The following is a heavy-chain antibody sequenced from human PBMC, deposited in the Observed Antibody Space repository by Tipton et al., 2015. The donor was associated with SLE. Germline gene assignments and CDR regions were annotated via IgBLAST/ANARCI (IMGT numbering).Heavy chain of an antibody. CDR1: GFTFDDYA. J-gene: IGHJ4*02. D-gene: IGHD3-10*01. V-gene: IGHV3-9*01. CDR3: AKAGLNYCGDY. Sequence: SLRLSCVASGFTFDDYAMHWVRQAPGKGLEWVSSISWHSSSIGYADSVKGRFTISRDNAKNSLYLQMNSLRAEDTALYYCAKAGLNYCGDYWGQGTLVAVSS. CDR2: ISWHSSSI.